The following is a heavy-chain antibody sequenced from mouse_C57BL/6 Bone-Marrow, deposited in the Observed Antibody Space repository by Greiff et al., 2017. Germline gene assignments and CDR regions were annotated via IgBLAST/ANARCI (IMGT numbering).Heavy chain of an antibody. CDR1: GYTFTSYW. Sequence: VQLQQPGAELVMPGASVKLSCKASGYTFTSYWMHWVKQRPGQGLEWIGEIDPSDSYTNYNQKFKGKSTLTVDKSSSTAYMQLSSLTSEDSAVYYCAIGSSGLAWFAYWGQGRLVTVSA. V-gene: IGHV1-69*01. D-gene: IGHD3-2*02. J-gene: IGHJ3*01. CDR2: IDPSDSYT. CDR3: AIGSSGLAWFAY.